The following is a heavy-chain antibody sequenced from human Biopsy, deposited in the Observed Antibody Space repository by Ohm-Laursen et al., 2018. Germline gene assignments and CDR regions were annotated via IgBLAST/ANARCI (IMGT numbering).Heavy chain of an antibody. J-gene: IGHJ2*01. Sequence: TLSPTCSVSGGSVDDYFWNWIRQPAGKGLEWIGRIYSTGRSSAYHPSFQSRVTMSLGTSNKQFSLKLTSVTAADTAVYYCARTPGVAVAGRFFDLWGRGTLVTVSS. CDR3: ARTPGVAVAGRFFDL. CDR1: GGSVDDYF. V-gene: IGHV4-4*07. CDR2: IYSTGRSS. D-gene: IGHD6-19*01.